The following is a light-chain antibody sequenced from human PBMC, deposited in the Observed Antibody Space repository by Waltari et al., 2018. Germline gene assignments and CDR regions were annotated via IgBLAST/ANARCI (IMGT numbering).Light chain of an antibody. CDR3: QHYNNYPPT. V-gene: IGKV1-5*03. Sequence: DIQMTQSPSTLSASVGDRVTITCRAIQSISSWLAWYQQKPGKAPKLLIYKASSLQSDVPSRFSGSGSGTEFTLTISSLQPDDFATFYCQHYNNYPPTFGGGTKVEIK. CDR1: QSISSW. J-gene: IGKJ4*01. CDR2: KAS.